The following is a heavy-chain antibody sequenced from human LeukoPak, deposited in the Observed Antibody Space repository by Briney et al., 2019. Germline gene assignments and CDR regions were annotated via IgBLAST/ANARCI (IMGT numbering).Heavy chain of an antibody. Sequence: GGSLRLSCAASGFTFTDYWMSWVRQAPGKGREWVAFIRKRGIETNYVDSVKGRFTITRDNARNSLFLQMDSLRAEDTAVYYCAREDGYCSGGNCYSYFVSWGQGTLVTVSS. V-gene: IGHV3-7*01. CDR1: GFTFTDYW. J-gene: IGHJ4*02. D-gene: IGHD2-15*01. CDR2: IRKRGIET. CDR3: AREDGYCSGGNCYSYFVS.